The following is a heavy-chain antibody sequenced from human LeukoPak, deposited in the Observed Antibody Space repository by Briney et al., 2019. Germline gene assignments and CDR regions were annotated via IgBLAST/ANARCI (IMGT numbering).Heavy chain of an antibody. CDR3: ARERYSNSWYRDY. CDR2: IKEDGSET. D-gene: IGHD6-13*01. J-gene: IGHJ4*02. Sequence: GGSLSLSRAASGFTFRSYWMTWVRQAPGKGLEWVANIKEDGSETYYVDSVKGRFTISRDNAKDSVNLQMNSLRAEDTAVYYCARERYSNSWYRDYWGQGTLVAVSS. V-gene: IGHV3-7*01. CDR1: GFTFRSYW.